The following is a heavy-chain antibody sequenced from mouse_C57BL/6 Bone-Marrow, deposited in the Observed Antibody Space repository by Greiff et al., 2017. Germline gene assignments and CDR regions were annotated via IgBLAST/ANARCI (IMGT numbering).Heavy chain of an antibody. CDR1: GYTFTSYW. D-gene: IGHD1-1*01. CDR2: IDPSDSYT. Sequence: QVQLQQPGAELVMPGASVKLSCKASGYTFTSYWMHWVKQRPGPGLEWIGEIDPSDSYTNYNQKFKGKSTLTVDKSSSTAYMQLSSLTSEDSAVYYCARKTTVVFDYWGQGTTLTVSS. V-gene: IGHV1-69*01. J-gene: IGHJ2*01. CDR3: ARKTTVVFDY.